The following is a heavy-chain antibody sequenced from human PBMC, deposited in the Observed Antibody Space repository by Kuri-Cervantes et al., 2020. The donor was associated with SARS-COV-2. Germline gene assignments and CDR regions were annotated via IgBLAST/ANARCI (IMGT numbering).Heavy chain of an antibody. J-gene: IGHJ3*02. V-gene: IGHV3-30-3*01. Sequence: GESLKISCAASGFTFSSYAMHWVRQAPGKGLEWVAVISYDGSNKYYADSVKGRFTISRDNAKNSLYLQMNSLRAEDTAVYYCAREGAAHPKDPHAFDIWGQGTMVTVSS. CDR1: GFTFSSYA. CDR2: ISYDGSNK. CDR3: AREGAAHPKDPHAFDI. D-gene: IGHD6-6*01.